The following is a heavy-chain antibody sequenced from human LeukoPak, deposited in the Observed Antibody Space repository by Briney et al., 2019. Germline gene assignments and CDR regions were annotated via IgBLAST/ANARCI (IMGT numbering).Heavy chain of an antibody. J-gene: IGHJ5*02. CDR1: GGSISSGDYY. V-gene: IGHV4-30-4*01. CDR3: ARDGYIVVVPAASRERINWFDP. CDR2: IYYSGST. Sequence: PSETLSLTCTVSGGSISSGDYYWSWIRQPPGKGLEWIGYIYYSGSTYYNPSLKSRVTISVDTSKNQFSLKLSSVTAADTAVYYCARDGYIVVVPAASRERINWFDPWGQGTLVTVSS. D-gene: IGHD2-2*01.